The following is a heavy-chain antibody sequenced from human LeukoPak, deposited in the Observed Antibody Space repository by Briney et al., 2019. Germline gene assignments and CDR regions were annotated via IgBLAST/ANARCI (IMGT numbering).Heavy chain of an antibody. CDR2: ISSSSSTI. CDR3: ATSYESWGFDY. V-gene: IGHV3-48*04. D-gene: IGHD7-27*01. CDR1: EFTFRSYS. J-gene: IGHJ4*02. Sequence: PGGSLRLSCAASEFTFRSYSMNWVREAPGKGLEWVSYISSSSSTIYYADSVKGRFTISRDNAKNSLYLQMNSLRAEDTAVYYCATSYESWGFDYWGQGTLVTVSS.